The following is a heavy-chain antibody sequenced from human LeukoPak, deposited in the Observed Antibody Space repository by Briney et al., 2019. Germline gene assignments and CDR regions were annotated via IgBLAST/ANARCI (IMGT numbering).Heavy chain of an antibody. CDR3: ARKGIGIAAAATDY. CDR1: GGSFSGYY. Sequence: SETLSLTCAVYGGSFSGYYWSWIRQPPGKGLEWIGEINHSGSTNYNPSLKSRVTISVDTSKNQFSLKLSSVTAADTAVYYCARKGIGIAAAATDYWGQGTLVTVSS. J-gene: IGHJ4*02. D-gene: IGHD6-13*01. CDR2: INHSGST. V-gene: IGHV4-34*01.